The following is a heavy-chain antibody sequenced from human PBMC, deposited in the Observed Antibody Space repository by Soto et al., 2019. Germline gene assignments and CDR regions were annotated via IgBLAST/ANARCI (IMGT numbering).Heavy chain of an antibody. Sequence: GGSLRLSCGASGFTVSSNVMSWVRQAPGKGLEWVSIIYSDGSTYYADSVKGRFTISRDNSKNTLYLQMNSLRADDTAVYYCASRRNPYGAYDYWGQGTLVTVSS. V-gene: IGHV3-66*01. J-gene: IGHJ4*02. CDR1: GFTVSSNV. CDR2: IYSDGST. CDR3: ASRRNPYGAYDY. D-gene: IGHD4-17*01.